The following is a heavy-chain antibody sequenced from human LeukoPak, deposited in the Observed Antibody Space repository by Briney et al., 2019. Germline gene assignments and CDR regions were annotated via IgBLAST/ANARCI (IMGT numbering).Heavy chain of an antibody. V-gene: IGHV3-30*15. J-gene: IGHJ4*02. D-gene: IGHD7-27*01. CDR1: GFTFNTYA. CDR3: ARDNNWGSTHY. CDR2: ISYDGSNK. Sequence: GGSLRLSCAASGFTFNTYAMHWFRQAPGKGLGWVTVISYDGSNKYYADSVEGRFTISRDNSKNTLFLQMSSLRAEDTAVYYCARDNNWGSTHYWGQGTLVTVSS.